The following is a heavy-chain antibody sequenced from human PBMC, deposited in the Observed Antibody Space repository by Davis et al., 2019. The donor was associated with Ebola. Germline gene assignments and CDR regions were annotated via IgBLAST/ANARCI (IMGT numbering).Heavy chain of an antibody. J-gene: IGHJ6*02. Sequence: PGGSLRLSCAASGFTFSSYWMHWVRQAPGKGLVWVSRINSDGGSTRYADSVKGRFTISRDNAKNSLYLQMNSLRAEDTALYYCAKDLRGVNYYYYGMDVWGQGTTVTVSS. CDR1: GFTFSSYW. D-gene: IGHD2-8*01. V-gene: IGHV3-74*01. CDR3: AKDLRGVNYYYYGMDV. CDR2: INSDGGST.